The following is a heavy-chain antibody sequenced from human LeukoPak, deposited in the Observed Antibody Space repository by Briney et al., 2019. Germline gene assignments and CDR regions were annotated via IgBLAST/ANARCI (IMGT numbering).Heavy chain of an antibody. V-gene: IGHV3-23*01. D-gene: IGHD1-26*01. CDR1: GFTFSSYA. Sequence: GGSLRLSCAASGFTFSSYAMSWVRQAPGKGLEWVSAISGSGGSTYYADSVKGRFTISRDISKNTLYLQMNSLRAEDSAVYYCARGRWAFYYYGMDVWGQGTTVTVSS. CDR2: ISGSGGST. J-gene: IGHJ6*02. CDR3: ARGRWAFYYYGMDV.